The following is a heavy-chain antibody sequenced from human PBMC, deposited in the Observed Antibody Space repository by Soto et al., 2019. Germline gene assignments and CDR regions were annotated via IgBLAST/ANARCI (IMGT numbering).Heavy chain of an antibody. Sequence: AETLSLTCTVSGGSMSSSSYYWGRIRQPPGKGLEWIANMYFSGFYSGSTSYNPSLKSRVTISVDTSKNQLSLQVSSLTAADTAVYYCARGFDILTFGFCLDYWGQGALDPVSS. J-gene: IGHJ4*02. V-gene: IGHV4-39*01. CDR1: GGSMSSSSYY. D-gene: IGHD3-9*01. CDR2: MYFSGFYSGST. CDR3: ARGFDILTFGFCLDY.